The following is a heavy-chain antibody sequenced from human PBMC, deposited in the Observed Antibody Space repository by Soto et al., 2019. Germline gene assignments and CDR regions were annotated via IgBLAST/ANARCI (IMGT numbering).Heavy chain of an antibody. Sequence: GGSLRLSCAASGFTFSSYGMHWVRQAPGKGLEWVAVISYDGSNKYYADSVKGRFTISRDNSKNTLYLQMNSLRAEDTAVYYCAKEGQNIRAYYYYYGMDVWGQGTTVTVSS. V-gene: IGHV3-30*18. CDR2: ISYDGSNK. CDR1: GFTFSSYG. CDR3: AKEGQNIRAYYYYYGMDV. J-gene: IGHJ6*02.